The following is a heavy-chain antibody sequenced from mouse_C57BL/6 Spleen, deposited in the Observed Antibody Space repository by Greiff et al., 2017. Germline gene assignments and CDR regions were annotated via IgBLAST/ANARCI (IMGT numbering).Heavy chain of an antibody. CDR1: GYAFSSYW. Sequence: QVQLQQSGAELVTPGASVKISCTASGYAFSSYWMNWVRQRPGKGLEWIGQIYPGDGDTNYNGKFKGKATLTADKSSSTAYMQLSSLTSEDSAFYFCARGVGSRYFDYWGQGTTLTVSS. D-gene: IGHD1-1*01. J-gene: IGHJ2*01. CDR3: ARGVGSRYFDY. V-gene: IGHV1-80*01. CDR2: IYPGDGDT.